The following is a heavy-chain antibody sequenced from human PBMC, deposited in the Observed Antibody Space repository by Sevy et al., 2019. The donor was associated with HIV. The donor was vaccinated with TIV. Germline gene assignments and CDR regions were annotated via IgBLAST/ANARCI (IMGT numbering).Heavy chain of an antibody. CDR2: IRGSGGST. J-gene: IGHJ6*02. CDR1: GFMFSSYA. Sequence: GGSLRLSCAASGFMFSSYAMSWVRQAPGKGLEWVSTIRGSGGSTYYADSVKGRFTISRDNSKNTLYLQMNSLRAEDTAVYYCHGDYDSSQSASYYYYGMDVWGQGTTVTVSS. CDR3: HGDYDSSQSASYYYYGMDV. D-gene: IGHD3-22*01. V-gene: IGHV3-23*01.